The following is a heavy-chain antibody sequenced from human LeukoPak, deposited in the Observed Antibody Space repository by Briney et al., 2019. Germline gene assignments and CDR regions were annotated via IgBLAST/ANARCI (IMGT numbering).Heavy chain of an antibody. J-gene: IGHJ4*02. Sequence: GGFLRLSCAASGFTFSDYYMSWIRQAPGKGLEWVSYISSSGSTIYYADSVKGRFTISRDNAKNSLYLQMNSLRTEDTALYYCAKDMGSGSLWGIGFDYWGQGTLVTVSS. CDR1: GFTFSDYY. CDR2: ISSSGSTI. CDR3: AKDMGSGSLWGIGFDY. D-gene: IGHD1-26*01. V-gene: IGHV3-11*01.